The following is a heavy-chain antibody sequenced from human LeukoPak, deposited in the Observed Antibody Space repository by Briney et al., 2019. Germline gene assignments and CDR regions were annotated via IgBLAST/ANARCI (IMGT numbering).Heavy chain of an antibody. Sequence: GGSLRLSCAVSGFTFSSYWMSWVRQAPGSGLEWVANIKQDGSEKYYVDSVKGRFTISRDNAKNSLYLQMNSLRAEDTAVYYCAREANPDYAFDIWGQGTMVTVSS. CDR1: GFTFSSYW. CDR2: IKQDGSEK. D-gene: IGHD4/OR15-4a*01. V-gene: IGHV3-7*01. J-gene: IGHJ3*02. CDR3: AREANPDYAFDI.